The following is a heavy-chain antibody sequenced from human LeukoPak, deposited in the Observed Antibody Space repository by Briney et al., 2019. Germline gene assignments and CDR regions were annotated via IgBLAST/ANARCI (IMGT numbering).Heavy chain of an antibody. CDR2: INPNSGGT. CDR1: GYTFIGYY. J-gene: IGHJ6*02. CDR3: ARERASQYLPYYYYYGVDV. V-gene: IGHV1-2*02. D-gene: IGHD2-2*02. Sequence: ASVKVSCKASGYTFIGYYIYWVRQAPGQGLEWTGWINPNSGGTNYAQKFQGRVTMTRDRSITTAYMELSRLRSDDTAVYYCARERASQYLPYYYYYGVDVWGQGTTVTVSS.